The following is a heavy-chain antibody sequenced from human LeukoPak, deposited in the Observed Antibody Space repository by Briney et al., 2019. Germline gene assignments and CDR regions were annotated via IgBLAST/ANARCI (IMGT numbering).Heavy chain of an antibody. CDR2: ISAYNGNT. D-gene: IGHD2-2*01. CDR1: GYTFTSYG. J-gene: IGHJ5*02. Sequence: ASVKVSCKASGYTFTSYGISWVRQAPGQGLEWMGWISAYNGNTNYAQKFQGRVTITAEESTSTAYMELSSLRSEDTAVYYCARSRGIVVVPAAIRWFDPWGQGTLVTVSS. V-gene: IGHV1-18*01. CDR3: ARSRGIVVVPAAIRWFDP.